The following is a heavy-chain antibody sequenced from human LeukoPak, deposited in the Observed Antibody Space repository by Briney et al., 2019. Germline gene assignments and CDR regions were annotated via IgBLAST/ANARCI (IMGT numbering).Heavy chain of an antibody. CDR1: GFTLSSYA. V-gene: IGHV3-23*01. CDR3: AKGQSGYSYGSTPDY. D-gene: IGHD5-18*01. J-gene: IGHJ4*02. Sequence: GGSLRLSCAASGFTLSSYAMSWVRQAPGKGLEWVSAISGSGGSTYYADSVKGRFTISRDNSKNTLYLQMNSLRAEDTAVYYCAKGQSGYSYGSTPDYWGQGTLVTVSS. CDR2: ISGSGGST.